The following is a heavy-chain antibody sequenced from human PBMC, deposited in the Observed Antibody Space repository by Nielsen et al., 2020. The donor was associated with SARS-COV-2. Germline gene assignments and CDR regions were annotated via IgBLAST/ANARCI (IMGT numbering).Heavy chain of an antibody. CDR1: GASISSGGYY. CDR3: ARDQGYYDRKRGAFDM. J-gene: IGHJ3*02. V-gene: IGHV4-31*03. D-gene: IGHD3-22*01. CDR2: TSYSGST. Sequence: SETLSLTCTVSGASISSGGYYWNWIRQLPGKGLEWIGYTSYSGSTYYNPSLKSRFTISVDTSTNQFSLKLSSVTAADAAVYYCARDQGYYDRKRGAFDMWGQGTMVTVSS.